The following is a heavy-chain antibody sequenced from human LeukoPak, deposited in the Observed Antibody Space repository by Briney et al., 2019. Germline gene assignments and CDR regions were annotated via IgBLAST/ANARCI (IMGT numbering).Heavy chain of an antibody. V-gene: IGHV3-53*01. Sequence: GGSLRLSCAVSGFRVSSNHMTWVRQAPGKGLEWVSLIYTGDVTYYADSVKGRFTISTDNSKNILYLQMDSLTAEDTALYYCARERDYDTYIDYWGQGTLVTVSP. D-gene: IGHD3-22*01. J-gene: IGHJ4*02. CDR1: GFRVSSNH. CDR3: ARERDYDTYIDY. CDR2: IYTGDVT.